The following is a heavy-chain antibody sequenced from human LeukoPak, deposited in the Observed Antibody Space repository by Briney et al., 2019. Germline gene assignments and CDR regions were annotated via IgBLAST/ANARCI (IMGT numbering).Heavy chain of an antibody. CDR3: AKGSAVAGLFDY. V-gene: IGHV3-9*03. CDR1: GFTFDDYA. D-gene: IGHD6-19*01. CDR2: ISWNSGSI. Sequence: GRSLRLSCAASGFTFDDYAMHWVRQAPGKGLEWVSGISWNSGSIGYADSVKGRFTISRDNAKNSLYLQMNSLRAEDMALYYCAKGSAVAGLFDYWGQGTLVTVSS. J-gene: IGHJ4*02.